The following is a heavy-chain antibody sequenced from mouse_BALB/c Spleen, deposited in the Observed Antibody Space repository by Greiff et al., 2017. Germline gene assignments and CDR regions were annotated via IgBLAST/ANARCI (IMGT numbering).Heavy chain of an antibody. Sequence: EVKLMESGGGLVQPGGSRKLSCAASGFTFSSFGMHWVRQAPEKGLEWVAYISSGSSTIYYADTVKGRFTISRDNPKNTLFLQMTSLRSEDTAMYYCAREGGLGPHYYAMDYWGQGTSVTVSS. V-gene: IGHV5-17*02. CDR1: GFTFSSFG. CDR3: AREGGLGPHYYAMDY. J-gene: IGHJ4*01. CDR2: ISSGSSTI.